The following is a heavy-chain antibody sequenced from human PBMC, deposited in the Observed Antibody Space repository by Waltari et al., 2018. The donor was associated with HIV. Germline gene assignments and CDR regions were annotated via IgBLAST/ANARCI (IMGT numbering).Heavy chain of an antibody. D-gene: IGHD2-21*02. CDR2: IRGKAFSGST. V-gene: IGHV3-49*03. CDR3: TRSLLATANLWSGGY. Sequence: EVHLVESGGGLVQPGRSMRLSCTASGFTFGAYGISWYRQAPGKGLECLSLIRGKAFSGSTEYAASVKGRVTVSRDDSKSIAYLQINSLKTEDTAVYYCTRSLLATANLWSGGYWGQGALVTVSS. CDR1: GFTFGAYG. J-gene: IGHJ4*02.